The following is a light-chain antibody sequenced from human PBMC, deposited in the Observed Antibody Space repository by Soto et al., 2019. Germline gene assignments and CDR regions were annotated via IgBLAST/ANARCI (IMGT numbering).Light chain of an antibody. J-gene: IGLJ2*01. CDR3: ATWDTSRTAS. V-gene: IGLV1-51*01. CDR2: DSD. CDR1: NSNIGNNY. Sequence: QSVLTQPPSVSAAPGQKVTISCSGSNSNIGNNYVSWYQHLPGAAPKLLIYDSDKRSSGIPDRFSGSKSGTSATLAITGLQTGDEADYYCATWDTSRTASFGGGTKVTVL.